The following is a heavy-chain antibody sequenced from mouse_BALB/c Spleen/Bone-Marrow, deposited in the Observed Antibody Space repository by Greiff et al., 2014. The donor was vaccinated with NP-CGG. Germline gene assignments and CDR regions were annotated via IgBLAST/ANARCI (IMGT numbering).Heavy chain of an antibody. Sequence: VRLSCTASGFNIKDYYIHWVKQRPKQGLAWIGWIDPENGDTEYAPKFQDKATVTADTSSNTAYLQLSSLASEDTAVYYGNANYGNYDHRDYWGPGTSVTVSS. D-gene: IGHD2-1*01. CDR1: GFNIKDYY. J-gene: IGHJ4*01. CDR2: IDPENGDT. V-gene: IGHV14-4*02. CDR3: NANYGNYDHRDY.